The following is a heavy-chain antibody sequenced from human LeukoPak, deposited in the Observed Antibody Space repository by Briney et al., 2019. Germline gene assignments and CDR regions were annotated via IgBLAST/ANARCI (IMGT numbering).Heavy chain of an antibody. Sequence: PGGSLRLSCAASGFTFSSYWMHWVRQAPGKGLVWVSRINSDGSSTSYADSVKGRFTISRDNAKNTLYLQMNSLRAEDTAVYYCARDRWRSGYDYASNWFDPWGQGTLVTVSS. CDR2: INSDGSST. CDR3: ARDRWRSGYDYASNWFDP. J-gene: IGHJ5*02. CDR1: GFTFSSYW. D-gene: IGHD5-12*01. V-gene: IGHV3-74*01.